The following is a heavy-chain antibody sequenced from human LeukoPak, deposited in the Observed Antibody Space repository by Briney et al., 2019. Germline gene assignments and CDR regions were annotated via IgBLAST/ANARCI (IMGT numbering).Heavy chain of an antibody. CDR1: GGSISSSSYY. CDR3: ATSEKWFDP. CDR2: IYYSGST. J-gene: IGHJ5*02. Sequence: PSETLSLTCTVSGGSISSSSYYWGWIRQTPGKGLEWIGSIYYSGSTYYNPSLKSRVTISVDTSKNQFSLKLSSVTAADTAVYYCATSEKWFDPWGQGTPVTVSS. V-gene: IGHV4-39*01.